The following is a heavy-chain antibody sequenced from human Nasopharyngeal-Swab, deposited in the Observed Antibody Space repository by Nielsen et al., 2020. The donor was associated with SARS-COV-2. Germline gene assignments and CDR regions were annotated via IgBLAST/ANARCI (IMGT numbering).Heavy chain of an antibody. CDR2: VSSSGSYI. D-gene: IGHD4/OR15-4a*01. CDR1: GFTFSSYS. Sequence: GGSLRLSCAASGFTFSSYSMNWVRQAPGKGLEWASSVSSSGSYISYADSLKGRFTISRDNVKNTLYLQMNSLRAEDTAVYYCARSRTDYGGTWYDAFDIWGQGTLVTVSS. CDR3: ARSRTDYGGTWYDAFDI. V-gene: IGHV3-21*06. J-gene: IGHJ3*02.